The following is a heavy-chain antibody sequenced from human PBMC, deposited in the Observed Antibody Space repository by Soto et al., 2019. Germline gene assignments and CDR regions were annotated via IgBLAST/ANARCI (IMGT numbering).Heavy chain of an antibody. CDR1: GYTFTSYY. Sequence: GASVKVSCKASGYTFTSYYMPWVRQAPGQGLEWMGIINPSGSSTSYAQKFQGRVTMTRDTSTSTVYMELSSLRSEDTAVYYCARDSDRCSGGSCYYFDYWGQGTLVTVSS. D-gene: IGHD2-15*01. CDR3: ARDSDRCSGGSCYYFDY. V-gene: IGHV1-46*01. CDR2: INPSGSST. J-gene: IGHJ4*02.